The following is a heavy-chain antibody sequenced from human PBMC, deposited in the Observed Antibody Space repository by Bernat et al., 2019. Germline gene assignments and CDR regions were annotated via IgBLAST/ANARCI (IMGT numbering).Heavy chain of an antibody. V-gene: IGHV4-39*01. CDR1: GGSISSHDDY. CDR2: IFYTGGT. CDR3: ARRRSDRNWFDP. Sequence: QLQLQESGPGLVKPSETLSLTCIVSGGSISSHDDYLALIRQPPGKGLEWVGSIFYTGGTYYNPSLKSRLTMSVDTSKNQFSLQLSAVTATDTAVYYCARRRSDRNWFDPWGQGTLVTVSS. J-gene: IGHJ5*02. D-gene: IGHD6-19*01.